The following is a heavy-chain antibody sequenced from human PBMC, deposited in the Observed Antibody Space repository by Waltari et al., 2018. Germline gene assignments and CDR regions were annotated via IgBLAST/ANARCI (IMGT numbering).Heavy chain of an antibody. D-gene: IGHD3-10*01. V-gene: IGHV3-30*02. CDR3: AKNGDGSGSYPPYYYMDV. CDR1: GFTFSSYG. J-gene: IGHJ6*03. Sequence: QVQLVESGGGVVQPGGSLRLSCAASGFTFSSYGMHWVRQAPGKGLEWVAFIRYDGSNKYYADSVKGRFTISRDNSKNTLYLQMNSLRAEDTAVYYCAKNGDGSGSYPPYYYMDVWGKGTTVTVSS. CDR2: IRYDGSNK.